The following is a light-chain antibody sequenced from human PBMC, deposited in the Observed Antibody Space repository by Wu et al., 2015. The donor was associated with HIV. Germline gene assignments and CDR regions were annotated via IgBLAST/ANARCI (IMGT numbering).Light chain of an antibody. CDR1: QDIGNY. J-gene: IGKJ4*01. Sequence: AIQLTQSPSSLSASTGDKVTITCRASQDIGNYLGWYQQKPGRAPKLLIHTASTLESGVPSRFTGSGSGTHFSLTITCLQSEDFASYYCQQYETFPFTFGGRTKVEIK. CDR2: TAS. V-gene: IGKV1-8*01. CDR3: QQYETFPFT.